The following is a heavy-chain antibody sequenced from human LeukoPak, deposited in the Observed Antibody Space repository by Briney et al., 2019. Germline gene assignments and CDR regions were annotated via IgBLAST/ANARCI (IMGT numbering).Heavy chain of an antibody. CDR1: GFTFSSHS. J-gene: IGHJ4*02. V-gene: IGHV3-21*01. CDR2: ISSSSSYI. Sequence: PGGSLRLSCAASGFTFSSHSMNWVRQAPGKGLEWVSSISSSSSYIYYADSVKGRFTISRDNAKNSLYLQMNSLRAEDTAVYYCARVGYCSSTSCHDFDYWGQGTLVTVSS. CDR3: ARVGYCSSTSCHDFDY. D-gene: IGHD2-2*01.